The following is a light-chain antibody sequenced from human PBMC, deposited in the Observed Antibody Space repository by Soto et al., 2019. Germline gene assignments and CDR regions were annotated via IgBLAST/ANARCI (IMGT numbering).Light chain of an antibody. J-gene: IGKJ4*01. CDR2: KAS. V-gene: IGKV1-5*03. Sequence: DIQMTQSPSTLSASVGDRVTITCRASQSISSRLAWYQQKPGKAPKILIYKASTIETGVPSRFSGSGSGTEFTLTISSLQPDDFATYYCQQYNSFALTFGGGTQVEIK. CDR3: QQYNSFALT. CDR1: QSISSR.